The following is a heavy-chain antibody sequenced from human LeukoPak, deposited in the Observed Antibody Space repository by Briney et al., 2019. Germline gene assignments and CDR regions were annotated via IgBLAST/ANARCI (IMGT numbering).Heavy chain of an antibody. Sequence: ASVKVSCKASGYTFTSYATHWVRQAPGQRLEWMGWINAGNGNTKYSQKFQGRVTITRDTSASTAYMELSSLRSEDTAVYYCARASDYYDSSGYYMDYWGQGTLVTVSS. V-gene: IGHV1-3*01. CDR1: GYTFTSYA. CDR2: INAGNGNT. J-gene: IGHJ4*02. D-gene: IGHD3-22*01. CDR3: ARASDYYDSSGYYMDY.